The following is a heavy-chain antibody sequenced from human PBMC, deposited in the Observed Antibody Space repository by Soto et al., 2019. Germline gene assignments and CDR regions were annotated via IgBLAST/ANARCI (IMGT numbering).Heavy chain of an antibody. CDR1: GYAFTTYG. CDR3: ARGRYGDY. V-gene: IGHV1-18*01. Sequence: VHLVRSGAEVKNPGASVKVSCQGSGYAFTTYGITWVRQAPGQGLEWMGWISAHNGNTNYAQKLQGRVTVTRDTSTSTAYMELRSLRYDDTAVYYCARGRYGDYWGQGALVTVSS. J-gene: IGHJ4*02. D-gene: IGHD1-1*01. CDR2: ISAHNGNT.